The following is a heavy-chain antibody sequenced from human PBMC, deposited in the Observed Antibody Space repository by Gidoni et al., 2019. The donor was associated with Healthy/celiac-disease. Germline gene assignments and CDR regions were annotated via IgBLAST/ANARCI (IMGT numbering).Heavy chain of an antibody. J-gene: IGHJ6*02. Sequence: AVYGGSFSGYYWSWIRQPPGKGLEWIGEINHSGSTNYNPSLKSRVTISVDTSKNQFSLKLSSVTAADTAVYYCARGRGGSYGRRYYGMDVWGQGTTVTVSS. CDR3: ARGRGGSYGRRYYGMDV. CDR1: GGSFSGYY. CDR2: INHSGST. D-gene: IGHD1-26*01. V-gene: IGHV4-34*01.